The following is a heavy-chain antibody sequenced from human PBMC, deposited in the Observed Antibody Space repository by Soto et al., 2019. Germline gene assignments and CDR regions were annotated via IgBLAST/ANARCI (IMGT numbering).Heavy chain of an antibody. V-gene: IGHV4-34*01. J-gene: IGHJ4*02. CDR2: INHSGST. Sequence: ASETPSLPCAVYGGSFSGYYLGWIRPPPGKGLEWIGEINHSGSTNYNPSLKSRVTISVDTSKNQFSLKLSSVTAADTAVYYCARESSIAVADHYPRFFDYWGQGTLVTVSS. CDR3: ARESSIAVADHYPRFFDY. D-gene: IGHD6-19*01. CDR1: GGSFSGYY.